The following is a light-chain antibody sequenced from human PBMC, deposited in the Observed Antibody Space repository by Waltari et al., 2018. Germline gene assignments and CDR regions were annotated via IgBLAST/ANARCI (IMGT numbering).Light chain of an antibody. CDR1: PSVSSY. CDR3: QQRSNWPPGFT. V-gene: IGKV3-11*01. J-gene: IGKJ3*01. CDR2: DAS. Sequence: EIVLTQSPATLSLSPGERATLSCRASPSVSSYLSWYQQKPGQAPRLLIDDASNRATGIPARFSGSGSGTDFTLTISSLETEDFAVYYCQQRSNWPPGFTFGPGTKVDIK.